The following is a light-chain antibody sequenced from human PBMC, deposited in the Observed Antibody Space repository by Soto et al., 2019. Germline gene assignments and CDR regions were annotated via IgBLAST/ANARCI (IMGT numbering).Light chain of an antibody. CDR1: SGSLAANY. J-gene: IGLJ2*01. Sequence: NFMLTQPPSVSDSPGKTVTISCTRSSGSLAANYVHWYQQRPGRAPTTLIYEDVERPSGVPDRFSGSIDTSSTSASLTISGLQTDYEADYYCQSDDSANYVVFGGGTKLTVL. V-gene: IGLV6-57*04. CDR3: QSDDSANYVV. CDR2: EDV.